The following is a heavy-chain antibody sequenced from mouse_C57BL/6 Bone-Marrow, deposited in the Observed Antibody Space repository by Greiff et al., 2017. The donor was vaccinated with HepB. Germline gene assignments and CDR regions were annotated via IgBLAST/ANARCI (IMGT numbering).Heavy chain of an antibody. CDR1: GYTFTSYG. CDR2: IYPRSGNT. Sequence: QVQLKQPGTELVKPGASVKLSCKASGYTFTSYGISWVKQRTGQGLEWIGEIYPRSGNTYYNEKFKGKATLTADKSSSTAYMELRSLTSEDSAVYFCARSDGYYLYYAMDYWGQGTSVTVSS. V-gene: IGHV1-81*01. D-gene: IGHD2-3*01. CDR3: ARSDGYYLYYAMDY. J-gene: IGHJ4*01.